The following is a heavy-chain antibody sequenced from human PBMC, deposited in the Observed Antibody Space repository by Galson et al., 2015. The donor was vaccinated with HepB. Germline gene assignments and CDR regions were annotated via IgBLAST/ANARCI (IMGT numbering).Heavy chain of an antibody. J-gene: IGHJ5*02. CDR3: ARGLNSSSWYREDWFDP. CDR2: ISSSSSYI. V-gene: IGHV3-21*01. Sequence: SLRLSCAASGFTFSSYSMNWVRQAPGKGLEWVSSISSSSSYIYYADSVKGRFTIPRDNAKNSLYLQMNSLRAEDTAVYYCARGLNSSSWYREDWFDPWGQGTLVTVSS. CDR1: GFTFSSYS. D-gene: IGHD6-13*01.